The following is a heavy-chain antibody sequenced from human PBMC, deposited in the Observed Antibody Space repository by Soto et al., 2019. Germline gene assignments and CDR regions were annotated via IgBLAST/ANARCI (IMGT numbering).Heavy chain of an antibody. CDR1: GFTFSGSA. V-gene: IGHV3-73*01. CDR2: IRSKANSYAT. D-gene: IGHD6-19*01. CDR3: TRHVEYSSGWYPLDY. Sequence: GGSLRLSCAASGFTFSGSAMHWVRQASGKGLEWVGRIRSKANSYATAYAASVKGRFTISRDDSKNTAYLQMNSLKTEDTAVYYCTRHVEYSSGWYPLDYWGQGTLVTVSS. J-gene: IGHJ4*02.